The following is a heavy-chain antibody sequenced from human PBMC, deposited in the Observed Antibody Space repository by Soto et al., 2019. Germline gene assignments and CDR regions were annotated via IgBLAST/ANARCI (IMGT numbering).Heavy chain of an antibody. CDR2: IYHSGST. CDR3: ARQKTHHYAVWMAVWFDP. J-gene: IGHJ5*02. Sequence: QLQLQESGPGLVKPSETLSLTCTVSGGSINTSDYYWGWIRQPPGKGLEWIGSIYHSGSTYYTPSLRSRVTISVDTSKNQFSLRLTSVTAADTAVYSCARQKTHHYAVWMAVWFDPWGQGTLVTVSS. D-gene: IGHD3-3*01. V-gene: IGHV4-39*01. CDR1: GGSINTSDYY.